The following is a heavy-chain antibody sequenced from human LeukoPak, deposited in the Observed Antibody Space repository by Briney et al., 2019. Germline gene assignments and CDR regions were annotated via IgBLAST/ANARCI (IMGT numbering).Heavy chain of an antibody. J-gene: IGHJ4*02. V-gene: IGHV1-46*01. D-gene: IGHD2-2*01. Sequence: ASVKVSCKAAGYTFTSYYMHWVRQAPGQGLEWMGIINPSGVSTSYAQKFQGRVTMTTDTSTSTVYMELRSMRSEDTAVYYCGRGNIVVGRSSSYFDYWGQGTLVTVSS. CDR3: GRGNIVVGRSSSYFDY. CDR2: INPSGVST. CDR1: GYTFTSYY.